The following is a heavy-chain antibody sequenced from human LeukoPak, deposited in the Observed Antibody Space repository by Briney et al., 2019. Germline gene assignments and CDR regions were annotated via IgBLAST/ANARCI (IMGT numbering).Heavy chain of an antibody. J-gene: IGHJ4*02. CDR1: GFTLSDYY. Sequence: GGSLRLSCAASGFTLSDYYMSWIRQAPGKGLEWVSYISSSGSTIYYADSVKGRFTISRDNAKNSLYLQMNSLRAEDTAVYYCASSGVVPAAIDYWGQGTLVTVSS. CDR2: ISSSGSTI. D-gene: IGHD2-2*01. V-gene: IGHV3-11*01. CDR3: ASSGVVPAAIDY.